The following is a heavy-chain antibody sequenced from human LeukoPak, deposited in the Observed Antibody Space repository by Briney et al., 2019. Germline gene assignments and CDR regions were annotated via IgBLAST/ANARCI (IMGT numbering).Heavy chain of an antibody. V-gene: IGHV1-18*01. CDR3: ARVLIRRYPKYYFDY. CDR1: GYTFTSYG. Sequence: ASVKVSCKASGYTFTSYGISWVRQAPGQGLEWMGWISAYNGNTNYAQKLQGRVTMTTDTSTSTAYMELRSLRSDDTAVYYCARVLIRRYPKYYFDYWGQGTLVTVSS. J-gene: IGHJ4*02. CDR2: ISAYNGNT. D-gene: IGHD3-9*01.